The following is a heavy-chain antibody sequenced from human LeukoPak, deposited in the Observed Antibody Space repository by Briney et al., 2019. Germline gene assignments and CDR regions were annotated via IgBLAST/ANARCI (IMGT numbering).Heavy chain of an antibody. Sequence: GGSLKISFMGSGFNFNTYWIAWVRQMPGKGLEWMGMIYPGDSDTRYSPSFPGQVTISADKSITTAYLQWSSLKASDTAMYYCAKQNRGSAYRFAYYYGLDVWGQGTTVTVSS. CDR1: GFNFNTYW. CDR2: IYPGDSDT. V-gene: IGHV5-51*01. D-gene: IGHD5-18*01. J-gene: IGHJ6*02. CDR3: AKQNRGSAYRFAYYYGLDV.